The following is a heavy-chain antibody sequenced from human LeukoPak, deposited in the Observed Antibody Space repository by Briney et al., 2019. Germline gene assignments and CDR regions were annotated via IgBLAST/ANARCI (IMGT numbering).Heavy chain of an antibody. D-gene: IGHD3-10*01. V-gene: IGHV1-2*02. J-gene: IGHJ4*02. Sequence: ASVKVSCKSSGYTFTGSGWYLYWLRQAPGQGLECVGWIHPNNGATLYAQKFQGRVAMTTDTSISTAYMELSRLRPDDTAMYYCARDGPAQMVDFDYWGQGTLVTVSS. CDR2: IHPNNGAT. CDR3: ARDGPAQMVDFDY. CDR1: GYTFTGSGWY.